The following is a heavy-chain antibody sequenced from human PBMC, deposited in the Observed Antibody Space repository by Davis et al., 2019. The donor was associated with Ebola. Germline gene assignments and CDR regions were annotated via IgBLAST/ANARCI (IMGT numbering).Heavy chain of an antibody. CDR3: ARDEGRYSYGRWFDP. CDR2: ISTYNGNT. J-gene: IGHJ5*02. CDR1: GYTFTSYG. D-gene: IGHD5-18*01. V-gene: IGHV1-18*01. Sequence: ASVKVSCKASGYTFTSYGISWVRQAPGQGLEWMGWISTYNGNTNYAQKLQGRVTMTTDTSTSTAYMELRRLRSDDTAVYYCARDEGRYSYGRWFDPWGQGTLVTVSS.